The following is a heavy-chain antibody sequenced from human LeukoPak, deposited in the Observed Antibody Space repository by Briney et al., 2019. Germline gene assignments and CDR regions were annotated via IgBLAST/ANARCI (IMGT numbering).Heavy chain of an antibody. V-gene: IGHV3-23*01. J-gene: IGHJ4*02. Sequence: GGSLRLSCAASGFTFSSYAMSWVRQAPGKGLEWVSAISGSSGSTYYADSVKGRFTISRDNSKNTLYLQMNSLRAEDTAVYYCAKGIGSSGASSVFDYWRQETLVTVSS. CDR2: ISGSSGST. CDR1: GFTFSSYA. CDR3: AKGIGSSGASSVFDY. D-gene: IGHD6-6*01.